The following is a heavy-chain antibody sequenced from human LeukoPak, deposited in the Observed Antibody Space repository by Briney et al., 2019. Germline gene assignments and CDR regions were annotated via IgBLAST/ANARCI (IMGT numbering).Heavy chain of an antibody. J-gene: IGHJ3*02. CDR3: ARAYGDEDAFGI. CDR1: GGSISSYY. V-gene: IGHV4-59*01. Sequence: SETLSLTCTVSGGSISSYYWSWIRQPPGKGLEWIGYIYYSGSTNYNPSLKSRVTISVDTSKNQFSLKLSSVTAADTAVYYCARAYGDEDAFGIWGQGTMVTVSS. CDR2: IYYSGST. D-gene: IGHD4-17*01.